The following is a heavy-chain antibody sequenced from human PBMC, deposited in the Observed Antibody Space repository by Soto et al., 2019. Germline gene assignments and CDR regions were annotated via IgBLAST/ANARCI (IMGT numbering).Heavy chain of an antibody. CDR2: INAGNGNT. V-gene: IGHV1-3*01. CDR1: GYTFTSYA. Sequence: ASVKVYCKASGYTFTSYAMHWVREAPGQRLEWMGWINAGNGNTKYSQKFQGRVTITRDTSASTAYMELSSLRSEDPAVYYCAREAAIVVVVAATVGMDVWGQGTTVTVSS. J-gene: IGHJ6*02. D-gene: IGHD2-15*01. CDR3: AREAAIVVVVAATVGMDV.